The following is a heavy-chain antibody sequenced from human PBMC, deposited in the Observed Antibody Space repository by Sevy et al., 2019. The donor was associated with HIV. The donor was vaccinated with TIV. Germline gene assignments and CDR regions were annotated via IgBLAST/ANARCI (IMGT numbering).Heavy chain of an antibody. V-gene: IGHV4-59*01. CDR2: IYNGGSS. CDR3: ARYYYDSSGPGSWFDP. Sequence: SETLSLTCTVSGGSTNTYFWTWIRQPPGKGLEWIGYIYNGGSSNYNPAFKSRVTISVDTSKNQVSLKLSSVTAADTAVYYCARYYYDSSGPGSWFDPWGQGTLVTVSS. J-gene: IGHJ5*02. D-gene: IGHD3-22*01. CDR1: GGSTNTYF.